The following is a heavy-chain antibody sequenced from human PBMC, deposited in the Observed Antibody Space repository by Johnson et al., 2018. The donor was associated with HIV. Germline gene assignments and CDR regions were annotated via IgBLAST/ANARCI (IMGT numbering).Heavy chain of an antibody. CDR3: AKDRNWGRLFDGFDI. D-gene: IGHD7-27*01. V-gene: IGHV3-9*01. CDR1: GFTFDDYA. CDR2: ISWNSGSI. Sequence: VQLVESGGGLVQPGRSLRLSCAASGFTFDDYAMHWVRQAPGKGLEWVSGISWNSGSIGYADSVTGQFTISRDSSKNTLYLQMNSLRPEDTAVYYCAKDRNWGRLFDGFDIWGRGTMVTVSS. J-gene: IGHJ3*02.